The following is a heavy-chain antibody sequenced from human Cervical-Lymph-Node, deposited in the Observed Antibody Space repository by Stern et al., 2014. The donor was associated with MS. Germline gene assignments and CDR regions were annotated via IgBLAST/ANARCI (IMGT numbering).Heavy chain of an antibody. CDR1: GYTFTDYA. Sequence: VQLVESGAEVKKPGASVKVSCTASGYTFTDYAISWVRQAPGQGLEWMARIRAYNGDTNFAQRGQGKVSLTTDTATSTAYMELRSLRSDDTAVYYCAVLSVDASFDYWGQGTLVTVSS. V-gene: IGHV1-18*01. CDR3: AVLSVDASFDY. D-gene: IGHD5-12*01. CDR2: IRAYNGDT. J-gene: IGHJ4*02.